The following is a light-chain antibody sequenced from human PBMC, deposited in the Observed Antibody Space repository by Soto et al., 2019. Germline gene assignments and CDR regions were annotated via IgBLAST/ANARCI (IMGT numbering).Light chain of an antibody. V-gene: IGKV1-5*03. J-gene: IGKJ1*01. Sequence: IQMTQSPSTLSASVGDRVTITCRASQSISIWLAWYQQKPGKAPKLLIYKASSLESEVPSRFSGSGSGTELTLTINSLQPDDSATYYCQQYNSDSTIGQGNKVEIK. CDR1: QSISIW. CDR2: KAS. CDR3: QQYNSDST.